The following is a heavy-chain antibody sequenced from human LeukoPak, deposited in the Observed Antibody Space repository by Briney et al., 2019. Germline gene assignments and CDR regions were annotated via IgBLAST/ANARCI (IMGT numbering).Heavy chain of an antibody. CDR2: IYYSGST. CDR3: ATARRTVTTYFFDY. J-gene: IGHJ4*02. D-gene: IGHD4-17*01. Sequence: PSETLSLTCTVSGGSISSYYWSWIRQPPGKGLEWIGYIYYSGSTNYNPSLKSRVTISVDTSKNQFSLKLSSMTAADTAVYYCATARRTVTTYFFDYWGQGTLVTVSS. V-gene: IGHV4-59*01. CDR1: GGSISSYY.